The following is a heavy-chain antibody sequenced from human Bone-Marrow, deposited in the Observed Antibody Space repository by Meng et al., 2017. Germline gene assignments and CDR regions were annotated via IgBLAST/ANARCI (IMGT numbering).Heavy chain of an antibody. D-gene: IGHD3-3*01. CDR2: IYHDGST. V-gene: IGHV4-4*02. Sequence: QGQVEESGPGLVKPSGTRSLTCAVSGASISSSHWWGWVRQPPGKGLEWIGEIYHDGSTNYTPSLKSRVTISVDKSKNQFSLKLSSVTAADTAVYYCARAAYDIWSGYAPWGQGSLVTVSS. CDR3: ARAAYDIWSGYAP. CDR1: GASISSSHW. J-gene: IGHJ5*02.